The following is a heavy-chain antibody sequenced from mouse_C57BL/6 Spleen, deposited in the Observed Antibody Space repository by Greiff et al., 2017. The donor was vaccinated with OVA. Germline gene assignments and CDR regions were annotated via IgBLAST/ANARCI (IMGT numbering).Heavy chain of an antibody. J-gene: IGHJ4*01. CDR2: IHPNSGST. D-gene: IGHD2-3*01. Sequence: QVQLQQSGAELVKPGASVKLSCKASGYTFTSYWMHWVKQRPGQGLEWIGMIHPNSGSTNYNEKFKSKATLTVDKSSSTAYMQLSSLTSEDSAVYYCAREGGYYVYYAMDYWGQGTSVTVSS. CDR1: GYTFTSYW. CDR3: AREGGYYVYYAMDY. V-gene: IGHV1-64*01.